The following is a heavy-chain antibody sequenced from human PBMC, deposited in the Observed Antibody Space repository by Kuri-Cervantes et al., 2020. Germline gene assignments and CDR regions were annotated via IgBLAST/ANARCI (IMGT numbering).Heavy chain of an antibody. V-gene: IGHV3-74*01. J-gene: IGHJ3*02. CDR2: IMNDGSNT. CDR3: AIEGRQGAVANTGAFDI. D-gene: IGHD6-19*01. CDR1: GFTVSTNY. Sequence: GGSLRLSCAASGFTVSTNYMSWVRQAPGEGLECVSVIMNDGSNTLYADSVKGRFTISRDSAKNTVFLQMISLRAEDTAVYYCAIEGRQGAVANTGAFDIWGQGTMVTVSS.